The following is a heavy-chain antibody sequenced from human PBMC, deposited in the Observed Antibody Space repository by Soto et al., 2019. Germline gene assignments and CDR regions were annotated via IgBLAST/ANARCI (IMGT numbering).Heavy chain of an antibody. D-gene: IGHD3-10*01. CDR2: ISSSSSTI. J-gene: IGHJ3*02. Sequence: GGSLRLSCAASGFTSSSYSMNWVRQAPGKGLEWVSYISSSSSTIYYADSVKGRFTISRDNAKNSLYLQMNSLRAEDTAVYYCERGLWFGELGDAFNIWGQGTMVNVSS. V-gene: IGHV3-48*01. CDR3: ERGLWFGELGDAFNI. CDR1: GFTSSSYS.